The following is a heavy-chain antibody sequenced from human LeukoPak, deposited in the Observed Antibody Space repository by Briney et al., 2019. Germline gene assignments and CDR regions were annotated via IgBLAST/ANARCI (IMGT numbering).Heavy chain of an antibody. D-gene: IGHD6-19*01. J-gene: IGHJ5*01. Sequence: SETLSLTCAVSGGSISSGGYSWSWIRQPPGKGLEWIGYIYQSGSTYYNPSLKSRVTISVDRSKNQFFLKLTSVTAADTAVYYCARGASFTNGWSEVVVWFDSWGQGTLVTVSS. CDR1: GGSISSGGYS. CDR2: IYQSGST. V-gene: IGHV4-30-2*01. CDR3: ARGASFTNGWSEVVVWFDS.